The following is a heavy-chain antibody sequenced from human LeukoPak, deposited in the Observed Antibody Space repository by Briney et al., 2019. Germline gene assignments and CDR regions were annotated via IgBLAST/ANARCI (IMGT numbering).Heavy chain of an antibody. D-gene: IGHD3-10*01. J-gene: IGHJ5*02. V-gene: IGHV3-74*01. CDR1: GFTSSGYW. Sequence: GSLRLSCAASGFTSSGYWMHWVRQVPGKGLVWVSRISGDGTARNYADSVKGRFTISRDDAKNTVDLQMNSLRGEDTAVYYCVRGRGSYGWFDPWGQGTLVTVSS. CDR2: ISGDGTAR. CDR3: VRGRGSYGWFDP.